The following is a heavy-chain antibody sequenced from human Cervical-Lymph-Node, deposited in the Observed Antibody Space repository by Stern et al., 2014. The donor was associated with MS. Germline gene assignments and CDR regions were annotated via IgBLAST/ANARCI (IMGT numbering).Heavy chain of an antibody. CDR2: IYHSGST. CDR3: AREGYSSSYDAFDI. CDR1: GGSISSSNW. V-gene: IGHV4-4*02. D-gene: IGHD6-6*01. Sequence: QLQLQESGPGLVKPSGTLSLTCAVSGGSISSSNWWSWVRQPPGKGLEWXGEIYHSGSTNYNPSLKSRVTISVDKSKNPFSLKLSSVTAADTAVYYCAREGYSSSYDAFDIWGQGTMVTVSS. J-gene: IGHJ3*02.